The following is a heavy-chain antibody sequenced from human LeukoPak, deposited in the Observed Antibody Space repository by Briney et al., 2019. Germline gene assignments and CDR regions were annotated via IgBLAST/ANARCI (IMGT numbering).Heavy chain of an antibody. V-gene: IGHV3-21*01. Sequence: GGSLRLSCVASGFTFSSYSMNWVRQAPGKGLEWVSFISSSSSYIYYADSVKGRFTISRDNAKNSLYVEMNSLRVEDTAVYYCAKDDAWLRFGEWSQGTLVTVSS. CDR3: AKDDAWLRFGE. J-gene: IGHJ4*02. CDR2: ISSSSSYI. D-gene: IGHD3-10*01. CDR1: GFTFSSYS.